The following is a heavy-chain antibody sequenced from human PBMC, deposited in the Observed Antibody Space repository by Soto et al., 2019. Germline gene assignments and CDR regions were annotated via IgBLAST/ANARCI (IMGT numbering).Heavy chain of an antibody. CDR1: GGSISSGGYY. V-gene: IGHV4-31*03. D-gene: IGHD5-12*01. CDR3: AASCVACRGFNYYGMDV. Sequence: QVQLQESGPGLVKPSQTLSLTCTVSGGSISSGGYYWNWIRQHPGKGLEWIGYIYYSGSTYYNPSLESRVTISVDTSENQSSLKVSSVTAADTAVYYCAASCVACRGFNYYGMDVWGQGTTVTVSS. J-gene: IGHJ6*02. CDR2: IYYSGST.